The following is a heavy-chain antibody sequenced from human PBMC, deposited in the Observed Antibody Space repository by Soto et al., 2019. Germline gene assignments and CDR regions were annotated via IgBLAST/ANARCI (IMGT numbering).Heavy chain of an antibody. CDR1: GGSISSGGYS. Sequence: QLQLQESGSGLVKPSQTLSLTCAVSGGSISSGGYSWSWIRQPPGKGLEWIGYIYHSGSTYYNPSLKSRVTTSVDRSKNQFSLKLSSVTAADTAVYYCARTYYYDSSGYYTEYYFDYWGQGTLVTVSS. J-gene: IGHJ4*02. D-gene: IGHD3-22*01. CDR3: ARTYYYDSSGYYTEYYFDY. CDR2: IYHSGST. V-gene: IGHV4-30-2*01.